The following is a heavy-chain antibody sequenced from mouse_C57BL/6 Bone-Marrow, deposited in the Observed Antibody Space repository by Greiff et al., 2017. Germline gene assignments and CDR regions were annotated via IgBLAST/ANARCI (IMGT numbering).Heavy chain of an antibody. Sequence: EVHLVESGGGLVKPGGSLKLSCAASGFTFSDYGMHWVRQAPEKGLEWVAYISSGSSTSYYADTVKGRFTISSNNDKHTLFLQMTSLRSEDTAMDYCARGKPAWFAYRGQGTLVTVSA. CDR1: GFTFSDYG. CDR2: ISSGSSTS. CDR3: ARGKPAWFAY. V-gene: IGHV5-17*01. J-gene: IGHJ3*01.